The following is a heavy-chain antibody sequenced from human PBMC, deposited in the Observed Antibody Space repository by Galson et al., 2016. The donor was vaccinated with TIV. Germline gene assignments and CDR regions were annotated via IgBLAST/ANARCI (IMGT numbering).Heavy chain of an antibody. Sequence: SLRLSCAASGFTFSGYSMNWVRQAPGKGLEWVSFISSTLSDTFYADSVKGRFSISRDNTKNSVYLQMNNLSAEDMAVYYCVSSRGTDSWRNFDFWGQGTLVTVSS. D-gene: IGHD6-13*01. CDR2: ISSTLSDT. CDR1: GFTFSGYS. CDR3: VSSRGTDSWRNFDF. V-gene: IGHV3-21*01. J-gene: IGHJ4*02.